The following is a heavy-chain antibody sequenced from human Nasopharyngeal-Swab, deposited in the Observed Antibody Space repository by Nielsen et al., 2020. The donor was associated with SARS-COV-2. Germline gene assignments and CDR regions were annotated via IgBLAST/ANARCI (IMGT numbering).Heavy chain of an antibody. Sequence: GESLKISCVASGFTFSSYAMSWVRQAPGKGLEWVSAISGSGGSTYYADSVKGRFTISRDNSKNTLYLQMNSLRAEDTAVYYCAKGYGSGSYPDSLDVWGKGTTVTVSS. V-gene: IGHV3-23*01. J-gene: IGHJ6*04. D-gene: IGHD3-10*01. CDR3: AKGYGSGSYPDSLDV. CDR2: ISGSGGST. CDR1: GFTFSSYA.